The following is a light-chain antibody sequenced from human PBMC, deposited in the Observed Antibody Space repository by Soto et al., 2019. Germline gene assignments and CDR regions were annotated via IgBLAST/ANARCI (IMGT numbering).Light chain of an antibody. J-gene: IGKJ4*01. V-gene: IGKV1-39*01. Sequence: DIQMTQSPSSLSASVGARVTITCRASQIISSYLNWYQQKPGKAPKLLIYAASSLQSGVPSRFSGSESGTDFTLTISSLQPEDFATYYCQQSYTTPLTLGGGTKVDIK. CDR1: QIISSY. CDR3: QQSYTTPLT. CDR2: AAS.